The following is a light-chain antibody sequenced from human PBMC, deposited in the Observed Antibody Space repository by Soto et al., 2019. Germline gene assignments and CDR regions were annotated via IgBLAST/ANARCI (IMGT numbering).Light chain of an antibody. V-gene: IGLV2-14*01. CDR1: SSDVGGYNY. CDR3: SSFTSTSTYV. CDR2: EVN. Sequence: QSVLTQPASVSGSPGQSITISCTGTSSDVGGYNYVSWYQHHPGKAPKLMIYEVNNRPSGVSNRFSGSKSGNTAFLTISGLQAEDEADYYCSSFTSTSTYVFGSGTKLTVL. J-gene: IGLJ1*01.